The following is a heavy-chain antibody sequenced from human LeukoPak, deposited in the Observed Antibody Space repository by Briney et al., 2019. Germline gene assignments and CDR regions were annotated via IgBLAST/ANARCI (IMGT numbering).Heavy chain of an antibody. CDR1: GFTFSSYS. V-gene: IGHV3-21*01. J-gene: IGHJ4*02. CDR3: AKGSPELLGY. CDR2: ISSSSSYI. Sequence: GSLRLSCAASGFTFSSYSMNWVRQAPGKGLEWVSSISSSSSYIYYADSVKGRFTISRDNSKNTLYLQMNSLRAEDTAVYYCAKGSPELLGYWGQGTLVTVSS. D-gene: IGHD1-26*01.